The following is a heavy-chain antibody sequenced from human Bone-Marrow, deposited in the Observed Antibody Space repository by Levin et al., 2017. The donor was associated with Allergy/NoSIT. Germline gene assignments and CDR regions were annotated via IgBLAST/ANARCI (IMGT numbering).Heavy chain of an antibody. Sequence: GESLKISCAASGFTFSDYYMGWIRQAPGKGLEWVSYITISSVSTKYAASVKGRFTISRDNAKNSLYLQMNSLIAEDTAVYYCARCRYSSSSSFDYWGQGTLVTVSP. J-gene: IGHJ4*02. CDR3: ARCRYSSSSSFDY. CDR2: ITISSVST. D-gene: IGHD6-6*01. V-gene: IGHV3-11*06. CDR1: GFTFSDYY.